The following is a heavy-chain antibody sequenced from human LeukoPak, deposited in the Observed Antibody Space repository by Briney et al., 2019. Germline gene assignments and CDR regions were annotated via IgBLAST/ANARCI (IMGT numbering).Heavy chain of an antibody. V-gene: IGHV3-20*04. D-gene: IGHD6-19*01. Sequence: GSLRLSCAASGFRFDVHGMSWVRQAPGKGLEWVSGISWNAGSTGYADSVKGRFTISRDNAENSLFLQMNSLRVEDTALYYCAGGDRNGWYFYYWGQGILVTVSS. J-gene: IGHJ4*02. CDR1: GFRFDVHG. CDR3: AGGDRNGWYFYY. CDR2: ISWNAGST.